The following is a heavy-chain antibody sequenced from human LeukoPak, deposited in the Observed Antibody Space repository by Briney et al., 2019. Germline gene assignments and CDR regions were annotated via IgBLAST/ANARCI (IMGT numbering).Heavy chain of an antibody. CDR3: TTDYYYDSRGFFDY. Sequence: GGSLRLSCAASGFTFSNAWMSWVRQAPGKGLEWVGRIKSKTDGGTTDYAAPVKGRFTISRDDSKNTLYLRMNSLKTEDTAVYYCTTDYYYDSRGFFDYWGQGTLVTVSS. CDR2: IKSKTDGGTT. D-gene: IGHD3-22*01. V-gene: IGHV3-15*01. CDR1: GFTFSNAW. J-gene: IGHJ4*02.